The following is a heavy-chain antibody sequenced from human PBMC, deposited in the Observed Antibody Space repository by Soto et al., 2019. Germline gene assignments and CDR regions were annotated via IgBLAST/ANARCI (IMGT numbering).Heavy chain of an antibody. Sequence: EVQLVESEGGLVQPGGSLRLSCAASGFTFSDNWMTWVRQTPGKGLEWVANIKQDGSNKYHGDSVKGRFTISRDNAKNSLYLQMNSLRAEDTAVYYCVRGSGWLFDYWGQGTLVTVSS. CDR3: VRGSGWLFDY. CDR2: IKQDGSNK. V-gene: IGHV3-7*02. CDR1: GFTFSDNW. D-gene: IGHD6-19*01. J-gene: IGHJ4*02.